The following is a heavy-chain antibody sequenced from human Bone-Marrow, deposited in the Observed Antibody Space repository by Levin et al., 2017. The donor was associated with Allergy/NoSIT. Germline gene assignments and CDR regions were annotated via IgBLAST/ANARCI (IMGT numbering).Heavy chain of an antibody. J-gene: IGHJ5*02. D-gene: IGHD3-3*01. CDR1: GYTFTDYG. CDR2: IRAYNGDT. V-gene: IGHV1-18*01. Sequence: ASVKVSCKASGYTFTDYGISWVRQAPGQGLEWLGWIRAYNGDTNLAEKVQDRVTMTTDTSTTTAYMELRSLISDDSAVYYCARDPDPGTDGVGGWFDPWGQGTLVTVSS. CDR3: ARDPDPGTDGVGGWFDP.